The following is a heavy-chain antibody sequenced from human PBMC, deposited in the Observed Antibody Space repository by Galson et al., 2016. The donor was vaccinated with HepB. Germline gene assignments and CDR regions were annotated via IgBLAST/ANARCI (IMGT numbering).Heavy chain of an antibody. CDR1: GYTFVSYD. CDR3: ARGPSDHSNSGSSWFDP. J-gene: IGHJ5*02. D-gene: IGHD4-11*01. CDR2: MNPNSGNT. Sequence: SVKVSCKASGYTFVSYDINWVRQATGQGLEWMGWMNPNSGNTGYTQKFQGRVTMTRNTSLSTAYMELSRLRSDDTAVYYCARGPSDHSNSGSSWFDPWGQGTLVTVSS. V-gene: IGHV1-8*01.